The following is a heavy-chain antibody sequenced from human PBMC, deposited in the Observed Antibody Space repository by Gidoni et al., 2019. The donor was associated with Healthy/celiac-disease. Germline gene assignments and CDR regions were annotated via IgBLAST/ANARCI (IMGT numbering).Heavy chain of an antibody. Sequence: QVQLVEAGGGVVQPGRSLRLSCAASGFTFSSYAMHWVHQAPGKWLEWVAVISYDGSNKYYADSVKGRFTISRDNSKNTLYLQMNSLRAEDTAVYYCARGGWDIVLVVYARVPEGAFDIWGQGTMVTVSS. V-gene: IGHV3-30-3*01. J-gene: IGHJ3*02. D-gene: IGHD2-8*02. CDR1: GFTFSSYA. CDR3: ARGGWDIVLVVYARVPEGAFDI. CDR2: ISYDGSNK.